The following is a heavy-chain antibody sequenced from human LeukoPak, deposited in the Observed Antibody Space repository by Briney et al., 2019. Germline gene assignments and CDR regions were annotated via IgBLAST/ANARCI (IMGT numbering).Heavy chain of an antibody. Sequence: GGSLRLSCAASGFTFNAYWMRWVRQAPGEGPVWVAHILNDGGSTSYAGSVKGRFIISRDNAKNTLSLQMNSLRAEDTAVYYCVRHNYGYDYWGQGTPVTVSS. CDR3: VRHNYGYDY. D-gene: IGHD5-18*01. V-gene: IGHV3-74*01. CDR1: GFTFNAYW. J-gene: IGHJ4*02. CDR2: ILNDGGST.